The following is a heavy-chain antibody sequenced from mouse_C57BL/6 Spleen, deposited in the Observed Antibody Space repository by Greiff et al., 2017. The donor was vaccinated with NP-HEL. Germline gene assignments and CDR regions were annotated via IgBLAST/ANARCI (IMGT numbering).Heavy chain of an antibody. V-gene: IGHV1-69*01. CDR1: GYTFTSYW. J-gene: IGHJ2*01. CDR2: IDPSDSYT. Sequence: VQLQQPGAELVMPGASVKLSCKASGYTFTSYWMHWVKQRPGQGLEWIGEIDPSDSYTNYNQKFKGKSTLTVDKSSSTAYMQLSSLTSEDSAVYYCALGYDGYYFDYWGQGTTLTVSS. CDR3: ALGYDGYYFDY. D-gene: IGHD2-2*01.